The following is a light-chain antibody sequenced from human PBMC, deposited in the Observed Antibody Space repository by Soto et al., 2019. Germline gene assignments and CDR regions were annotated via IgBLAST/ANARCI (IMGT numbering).Light chain of an antibody. CDR2: DAS. V-gene: IGKV3-15*01. CDR1: QNINSE. Sequence: IEMTQSPSTLSPSAGDRATLSCRASQNINSELAWYQQKPGQPPRLLIYDASTRATGVPARFTGSESGSEFTLTISGLQSEDFAIYYCQQCNNWPLTFGQGTRLEI. J-gene: IGKJ2*01. CDR3: QQCNNWPLT.